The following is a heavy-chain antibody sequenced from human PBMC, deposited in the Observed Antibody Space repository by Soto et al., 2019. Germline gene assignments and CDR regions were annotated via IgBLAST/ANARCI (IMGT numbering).Heavy chain of an antibody. CDR3: ARGLRNYYGVDV. CDR1: GFTFSDYW. D-gene: IGHD4-17*01. CDR2: IKFDGSIT. V-gene: IGHV3-74*01. Sequence: EVQLVESGGSLVQPGGSLRLSCVASGFTFSDYWMHWVRQAPGKGLVWVSRIKFDGSITSHADSVKGRFTISRDNARNTVHLQMNSLRAEDTGVYYCARGLRNYYGVDVWGQGTTVTVSS. J-gene: IGHJ6*02.